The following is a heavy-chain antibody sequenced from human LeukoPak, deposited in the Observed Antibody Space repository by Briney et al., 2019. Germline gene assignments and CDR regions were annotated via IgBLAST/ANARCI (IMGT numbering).Heavy chain of an antibody. D-gene: IGHD2-15*01. Sequence: GGSLRLSCAASGFTFSYYWMSWVRQAPGKGLEWVANIKEDGSENYSVDSVKGRFTISRDNAKNSLYLQMNSLRAEDTAVYYCARVGSRSPYYYYMDVWGKGTTVTVSS. CDR1: GFTFSYYW. V-gene: IGHV3-7*01. CDR2: IKEDGSEN. CDR3: ARVGSRSPYYYYMDV. J-gene: IGHJ6*03.